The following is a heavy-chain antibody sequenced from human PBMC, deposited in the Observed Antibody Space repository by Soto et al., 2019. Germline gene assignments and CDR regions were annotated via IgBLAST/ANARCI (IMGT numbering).Heavy chain of an antibody. D-gene: IGHD3-10*01. CDR1: GYTFTDYY. CDR2: INPNSGGA. Sequence: ASVKVSCKASGYTFTDYYIHWVRQAPGQGLEWMGWINPNSGGANYAQKFQGWVTMTRDISITTAYVELSRLKSDDTAVYYCARAPLEYFSGSWEIHYMDVWGKGTTVTVSS. V-gene: IGHV1-2*04. CDR3: ARAPLEYFSGSWEIHYMDV. J-gene: IGHJ6*03.